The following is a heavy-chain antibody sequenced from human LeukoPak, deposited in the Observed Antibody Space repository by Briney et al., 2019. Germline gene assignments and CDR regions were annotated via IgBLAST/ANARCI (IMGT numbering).Heavy chain of an antibody. D-gene: IGHD6-19*01. CDR3: ARVLEGSSGQHWYFDL. CDR1: GGSISSGDYY. Sequence: SETLSLTCTVSGGSISSGDYYWSWIRQPPGKGLEWIGYIYYSGSTNYNPSLKRRVTISVDTSKNQFSLKLSSVTAADTAVYYCARVLEGSSGQHWYFDLWGRGTLVTVSS. V-gene: IGHV4-61*08. CDR2: IYYSGST. J-gene: IGHJ2*01.